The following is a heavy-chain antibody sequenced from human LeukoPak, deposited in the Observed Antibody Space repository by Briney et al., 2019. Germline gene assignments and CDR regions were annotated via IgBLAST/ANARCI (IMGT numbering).Heavy chain of an antibody. CDR3: AIFDFLFGEINNWFDP. Sequence: GESLQISCKGSGYSFTDYWIGWVRQMPGKGLEWMGIIYPGDSDTRYSPSFQGQVTISADKSINTAYLQWSSLKASDTAMYYCAIFDFLFGEINNWFDPWGQGTLVTVSS. V-gene: IGHV5-51*01. CDR1: GYSFTDYW. J-gene: IGHJ5*02. CDR2: IYPGDSDT. D-gene: IGHD3-16*01.